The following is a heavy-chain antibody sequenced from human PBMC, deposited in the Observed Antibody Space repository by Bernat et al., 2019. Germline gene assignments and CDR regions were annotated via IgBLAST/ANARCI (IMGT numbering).Heavy chain of an antibody. CDR1: GFTFSSYG. D-gene: IGHD3-10*01. J-gene: IGHJ5*02. CDR3: ARGGGAFDP. Sequence: QVQLVESGGGVVQPGRSLRLSCAASGFTFSSYGMHWVRQAPGKGLEWVAVIWYDGSNKYYTDSVKGRFTISRDNSENTVYLQMNSLRAEDTAVYYCARGGGAFDPWGQGTLVTVSS. CDR2: IWYDGSNK. V-gene: IGHV3-33*01.